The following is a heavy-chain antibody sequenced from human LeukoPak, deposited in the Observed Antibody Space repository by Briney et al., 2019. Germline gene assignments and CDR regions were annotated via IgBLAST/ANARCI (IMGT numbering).Heavy chain of an antibody. D-gene: IGHD5-12*01. J-gene: IGHJ4*02. CDR2: ITYTGDET. CDR3: DPSVGGYSGSELDF. CDR1: GFTFSHYF. V-gene: IGHV3-64*01. Sequence: GGSLRLSCAGSGFTFSHYFMHWVRQAPGKGLEFVSAITYTGDETYYARSVKGRFTVSRDNSKNTLYLQMGSLRAEDTANCARDPSVGGYSGSELDFWGQGTLVTVSS.